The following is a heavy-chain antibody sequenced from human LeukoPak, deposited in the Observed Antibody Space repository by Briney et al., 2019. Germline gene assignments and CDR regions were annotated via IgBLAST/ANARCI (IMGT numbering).Heavy chain of an antibody. CDR2: LSGSGGTT. V-gene: IGHV3-23*01. CDR3: AKGQQLETN. J-gene: IGHJ4*02. CDR1: GFTFSSYA. D-gene: IGHD6-13*01. Sequence: GGSLRLSCAASGFTFSSYAMSWVRQAPGEGLEWVSALSGSGGTTYYADSVKGRFTISRDNSKNTLYLQMNSLRAEDTAVYYCAKGQQLETNWGQGTLVAVSS.